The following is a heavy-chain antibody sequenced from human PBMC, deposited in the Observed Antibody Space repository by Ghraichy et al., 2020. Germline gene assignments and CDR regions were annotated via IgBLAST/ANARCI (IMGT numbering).Heavy chain of an antibody. CDR3: ARERRQQLVYYYYYYMDV. Sequence: SETLSLTCTVSGGSISSGSYYWSWIRQPAGKGLEWIGRIYTSGSTNYNPSLKSRVTISVDTSKNQFSLKLSSVTAADTAVYYCARERRQQLVYYYYYYMDVWGKGTTVTVSS. CDR2: IYTSGST. V-gene: IGHV4-61*02. CDR1: GGSISSGSYY. D-gene: IGHD6-13*01. J-gene: IGHJ6*03.